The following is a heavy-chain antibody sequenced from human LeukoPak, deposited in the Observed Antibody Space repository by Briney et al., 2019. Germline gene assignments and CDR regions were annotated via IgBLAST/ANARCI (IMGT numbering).Heavy chain of an antibody. J-gene: IGHJ4*02. D-gene: IGHD3-22*01. CDR2: ISTYNGNT. CDR3: ARPKYYYDSSGYYLDY. CDR1: GYTFTSYG. V-gene: IGHV1-18*01. Sequence: GASVKVSCKASGYTFTSYGVSWVRQAPGQGLEWMGWISTYNGNTNYPQRLQGRVNMTTDTSTSTAYMELRGLTSDDTAVYYCARPKYYYDSSGYYLDYWGQGTLVTVSS.